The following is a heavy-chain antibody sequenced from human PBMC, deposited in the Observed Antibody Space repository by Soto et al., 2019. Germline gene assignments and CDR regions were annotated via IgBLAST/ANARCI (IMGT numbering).Heavy chain of an antibody. J-gene: IGHJ4*02. CDR2: IYWDDDK. CDR3: AHAGDFDLLSFDR. CDR1: GFSLSSTGVG. V-gene: IGHV2-5*02. Sequence: SGPTLVNPTQTLTLTCSFSGFSLSSTGVGVGWIRQPPGKALEWVALIYWDDDKRYSPSLKNRLTVSKDTSTNRVVLTITNISPDDTGTYFCAHAGDFDLLSFDRWGPGTLVTVSS. D-gene: IGHD2-15*01.